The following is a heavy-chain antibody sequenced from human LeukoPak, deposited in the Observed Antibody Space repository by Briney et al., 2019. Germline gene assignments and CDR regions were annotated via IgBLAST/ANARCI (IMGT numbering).Heavy chain of an antibody. Sequence: GRSLRLSCAASGFTFISYGIHWVRQAPGRGLEWVAVIWYDGTNKYYADSVKGRFTISRDNSKNTLYLQMNSLRAEDTAVYYCAKDRGSSWYSDFDYWGQGTLVTVSS. CDR3: AKDRGSSWYSDFDY. V-gene: IGHV3-33*06. CDR2: IWYDGTNK. CDR1: GFTFISYG. D-gene: IGHD6-13*01. J-gene: IGHJ4*02.